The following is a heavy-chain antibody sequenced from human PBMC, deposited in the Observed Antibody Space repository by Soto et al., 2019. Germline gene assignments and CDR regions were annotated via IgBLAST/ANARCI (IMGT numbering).Heavy chain of an antibody. J-gene: IGHJ4*03. CDR3: AKSLAYSSGLNCFDF. V-gene: IGHV3-23*01. CDR2: VSGGGGET. Sequence: GGSLRLSCAASGFPFSNYAMSWVRQGPGKGLEWVSVVSGGGGETYYADSVKGRFTISRDNSKNTLYLQMNSLGVEDTAIYYCAKSLAYSSGLNCFDFWGQGTMVTVSS. D-gene: IGHD6-19*01. CDR1: GFPFSNYA.